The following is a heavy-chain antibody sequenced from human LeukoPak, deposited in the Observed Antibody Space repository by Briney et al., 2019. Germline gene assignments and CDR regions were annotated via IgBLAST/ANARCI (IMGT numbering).Heavy chain of an antibody. J-gene: IGHJ3*02. CDR1: GGSISSYY. Sequence: SETLSLTCTVSGGSISSYYWSWIRQPPGKGLEWIGYIYYSGSTNYNPSLRSRVTISVDTSKNQFSLKLSSVTAADTAVYYCARHRSYDYVWGSYRKRGDAFDIWGQGTMVTVSS. CDR2: IYYSGST. CDR3: ARHRSYDYVWGSYRKRGDAFDI. D-gene: IGHD3-16*02. V-gene: IGHV4-59*08.